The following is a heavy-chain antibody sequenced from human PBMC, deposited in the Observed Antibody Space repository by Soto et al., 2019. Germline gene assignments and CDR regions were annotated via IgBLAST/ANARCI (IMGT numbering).Heavy chain of an antibody. Sequence: ASVKVSCKVSGYTLTELSMHWVRQAPGKGLEWMGGFDPEDGETIYAQKFQGRVTMTEDTSTDTAYMELSSLRSEDTAVYYCATAAVTYCGGDCSFDYWGQGTLVTVYS. CDR3: ATAAVTYCGGDCSFDY. V-gene: IGHV1-24*01. D-gene: IGHD2-21*01. CDR2: FDPEDGET. CDR1: GYTLTELS. J-gene: IGHJ4*02.